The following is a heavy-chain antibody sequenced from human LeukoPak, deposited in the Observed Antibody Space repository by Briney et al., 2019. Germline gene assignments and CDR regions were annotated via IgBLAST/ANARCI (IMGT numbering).Heavy chain of an antibody. CDR3: AKVPIVGATSRPFDY. J-gene: IGHJ4*02. CDR2: ISFDGSDA. D-gene: IGHD1-26*01. V-gene: IGHV3-74*01. CDR1: GFTFSGFW. Sequence: GGSLRLSCAASGFTFSGFWMHWVRQAPGKGLVWVSCISFDGSDATYADSVKGRFTISRDNSKNRLSLQMNSLRAEDTAVYYCAKVPIVGATSRPFDYWGQGTLVTVSS.